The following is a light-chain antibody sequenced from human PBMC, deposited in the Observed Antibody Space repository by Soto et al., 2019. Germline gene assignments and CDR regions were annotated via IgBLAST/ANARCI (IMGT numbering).Light chain of an antibody. Sequence: DIQLTQSPSFLSASVGDRVTITCRASQGISSYLAWYQQKPGKAPKLLIYAASTLQSGVPSRFSGSGSGTEFTLTISSLQPEDFATYYCQQLNSHPPVTFGQGTQLEIK. J-gene: IGKJ5*01. V-gene: IGKV1-9*01. CDR3: QQLNSHPPVT. CDR1: QGISSY. CDR2: AAS.